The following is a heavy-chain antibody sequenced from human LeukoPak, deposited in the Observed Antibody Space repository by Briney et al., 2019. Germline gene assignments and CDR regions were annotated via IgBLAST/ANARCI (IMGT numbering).Heavy chain of an antibody. V-gene: IGHV3-30*03. CDR1: GFTFSSYG. J-gene: IGHJ4*02. CDR3: ARGRNLVATSGYFDY. D-gene: IGHD5-12*01. CDR2: ISYDGSNE. Sequence: PGGSLRLSCAASGFTFSSYGMHWVRQAPGKGLEWVATISYDGSNEYYADSVKGRFTISRDNSKNTLYLQMNSLRAEDTAVYYCARGRNLVATSGYFDYWGQGTLVTVSS.